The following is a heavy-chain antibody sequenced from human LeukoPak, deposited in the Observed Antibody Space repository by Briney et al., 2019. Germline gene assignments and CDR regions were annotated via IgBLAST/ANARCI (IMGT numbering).Heavy chain of an antibody. J-gene: IGHJ3*02. D-gene: IGHD6-19*01. V-gene: IGHV4-34*01. CDR1: GGSFSGYY. CDR3: ARLYSSGWYNDAFDI. Sequence: SETLSLTCAVYGGSFSGYYWSWIRQPPGKGLEWIGEINHSGSTNYNPSLKSRVTISVDTSKNQFSLKLSSVTAADTAVHYCARLYSSGWYNDAFDIWGQGTMVTVSS. CDR2: INHSGST.